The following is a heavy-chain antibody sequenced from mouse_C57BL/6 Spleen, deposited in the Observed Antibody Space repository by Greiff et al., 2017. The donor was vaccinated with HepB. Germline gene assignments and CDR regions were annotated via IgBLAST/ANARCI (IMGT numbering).Heavy chain of an antibody. Sequence: EVKVEESGGGLVKPGGSLKLSCAASGFTFSDYGMHWVRQAPEKGLEWVAYISSGSSTIYYADTVKGRFTISRDNAKNTLFLQMTSLRSEDTAMYYCARRLYKGFDYWGQGTTLTVSS. J-gene: IGHJ2*01. V-gene: IGHV5-17*01. CDR1: GFTFSDYG. D-gene: IGHD1-3*01. CDR2: ISSGSSTI. CDR3: ARRLYKGFDY.